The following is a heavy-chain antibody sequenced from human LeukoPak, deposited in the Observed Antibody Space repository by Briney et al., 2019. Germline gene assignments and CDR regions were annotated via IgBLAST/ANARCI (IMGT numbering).Heavy chain of an antibody. J-gene: IGHJ4*02. D-gene: IGHD3-22*01. Sequence: GASVKVSCKASGYTFTSYGISWVRQAPGQGLEWMGWISVYNGNTNYAQKLQGRVTMTTDTSTSTAYMELRSLRSDDTAVYYCARGKSGYYDSSATDYWGQGTLVTVSS. CDR2: ISVYNGNT. CDR3: ARGKSGYYDSSATDY. CDR1: GYTFTSYG. V-gene: IGHV1-18*01.